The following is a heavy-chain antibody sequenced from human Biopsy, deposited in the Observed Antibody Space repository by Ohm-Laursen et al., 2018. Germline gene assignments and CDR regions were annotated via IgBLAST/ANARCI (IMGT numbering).Heavy chain of an antibody. Sequence: ASVKVSCKASGYKFTSYGMSWVRQAPGQGLECMGRIIPLIGLTNYAQKFQGRVTITADKFTNTVYMELSSLRSDDTAVYFCARDCNGDNCGVDFWGQGTLVTVS. V-gene: IGHV1-69*04. CDR3: ARDCNGDNCGVDF. CDR1: GYKFTSYG. J-gene: IGHJ4*02. CDR2: IIPLIGLT. D-gene: IGHD2-15*01.